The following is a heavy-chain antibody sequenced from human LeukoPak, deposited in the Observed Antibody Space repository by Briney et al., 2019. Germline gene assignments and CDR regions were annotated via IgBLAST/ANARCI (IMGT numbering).Heavy chain of an antibody. CDR3: ARDLPPYYFDY. CDR1: GYTFTSYG. CDR2: IIPILGIA. V-gene: IGHV1-69*04. J-gene: IGHJ4*02. Sequence: VASVKVSCKASGYTFTSYGISWVRQAPGQGLEWMGRIIPILGIANYAQKFQGRVTITADKSTSTAYMDLSSLRSEDTAVYYCARDLPPYYFDYWGQGTLVTVSS.